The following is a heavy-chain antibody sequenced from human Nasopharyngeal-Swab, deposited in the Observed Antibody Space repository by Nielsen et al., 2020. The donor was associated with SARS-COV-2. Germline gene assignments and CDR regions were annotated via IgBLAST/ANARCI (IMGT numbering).Heavy chain of an antibody. CDR3: ARDSGPYYYDSSGLLDY. CDR1: GFTFSSYW. CDR2: IKQDGSEK. D-gene: IGHD3-22*01. Sequence: GGSLRLSCAASGFTFSSYWMSWVRQAPGKGLEWVANIKQDGSEKYYVDSVKGRFTISRDNAKNSLYLQMNSLRAEDTAVYYCARDSGPYYYDSSGLLDYWGQGTLVTVSS. J-gene: IGHJ4*02. V-gene: IGHV3-7*01.